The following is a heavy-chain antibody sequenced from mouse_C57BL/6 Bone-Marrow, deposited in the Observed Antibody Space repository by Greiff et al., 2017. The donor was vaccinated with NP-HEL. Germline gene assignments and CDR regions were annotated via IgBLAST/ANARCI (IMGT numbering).Heavy chain of an antibody. J-gene: IGHJ2*01. CDR2: IYPGDGDT. Sequence: QVQLQQSGPELVKPGASVKISCKASGYAFSSSWMNWVKQRPGKGLEWIGRIYPGDGDTNYNGKFKGKATLTADKSSSTAYMQLSSLTSEDSAVYFCARYDDSNHYWGQGTTLTVSS. CDR1: GYAFSSSW. CDR3: ARYDDSNHY. D-gene: IGHD2-5*01. V-gene: IGHV1-82*01.